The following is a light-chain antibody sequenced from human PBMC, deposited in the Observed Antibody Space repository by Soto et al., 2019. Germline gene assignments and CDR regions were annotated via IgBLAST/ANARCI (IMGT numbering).Light chain of an antibody. Sequence: QSVLTQPRSVSGSPGQSVTISCTGTSSDVGGYNYVSWYQQHPGKAPKLMIYDVSKRPSGVPDRFSGSKSGNTASLTISGLQAEDEADYYCCSYAGSYTFGDWVFGGGTQLTVL. CDR1: SSDVGGYNY. CDR2: DVS. J-gene: IGLJ3*02. V-gene: IGLV2-11*01. CDR3: CSYAGSYTFGDWV.